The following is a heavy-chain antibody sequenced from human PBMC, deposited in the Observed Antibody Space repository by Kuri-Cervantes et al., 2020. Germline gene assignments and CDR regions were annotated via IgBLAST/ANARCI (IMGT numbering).Heavy chain of an antibody. J-gene: IGHJ5*02. V-gene: IGHV4-34*01. CDR2: IYHSGST. D-gene: IGHD3-22*01. Sequence: GSLRLSCAVYGGSFSGYYWSWIRQPPGKGLEWIGEIYHSGSTNYNPSLKSRVTISVDKSKNQFSLKLSSVTAADTAVYYCARDLGGSRYYYDSPVGHPWGQGTLVTVSS. CDR3: ARDLGGSRYYYDSPVGHP. CDR1: GGSFSGYY.